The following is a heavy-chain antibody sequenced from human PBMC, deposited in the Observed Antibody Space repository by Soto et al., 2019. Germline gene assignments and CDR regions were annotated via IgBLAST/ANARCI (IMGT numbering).Heavy chain of an antibody. V-gene: IGHV5-51*01. D-gene: IGHD6-13*01. J-gene: IGHJ6*03. CDR1: GYSFTSCW. Sequence: PGESLKISCKGSGYSFTSCWIGWVRQMPGKGLEWMGIIYPGDSDTRYSPSFQGQVTISADKSISTAYLQWSSLKASDTAMYYCARSVRIAAAGTPWGLNYYYYYMDVWGKGTTVTVSS. CDR3: ARSVRIAAAGTPWGLNYYYYYMDV. CDR2: IYPGDSDT.